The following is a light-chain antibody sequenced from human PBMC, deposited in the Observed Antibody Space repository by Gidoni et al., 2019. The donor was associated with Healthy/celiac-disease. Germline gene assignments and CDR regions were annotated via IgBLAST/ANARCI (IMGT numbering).Light chain of an antibody. V-gene: IGKV3-20*01. CDR1: QSVSSRY. CDR3: QHYDSSVT. CDR2: GAY. J-gene: IGKJ3*01. Sequence: EIVLTQSPGTLSLSPGQRATLSCRASQSVSSRYLAWYQQHPAQAPRLLIYGAYSRATVIPNRFSGSVSRTDFTLTISRLQPEDFAVYYYQHYDSSVTFGPGTKVDIK.